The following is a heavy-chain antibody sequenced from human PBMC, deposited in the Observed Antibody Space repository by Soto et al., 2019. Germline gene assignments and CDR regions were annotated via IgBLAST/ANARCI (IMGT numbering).Heavy chain of an antibody. J-gene: IGHJ5*02. Sequence: EVQLVQSGAEVKKPGESLKISCKGSGYSFTSYWIDWVRQMPGKGLEWMGIIYPGDSDTRYSPSFQGQVTISADKSISTAYLQWSSLKASDTAMYYCARRSGYSGYDPGLGNWFDPWGQGTLVTVSS. D-gene: IGHD5-12*01. CDR3: ARRSGYSGYDPGLGNWFDP. V-gene: IGHV5-51*03. CDR2: IYPGDSDT. CDR1: GYSFTSYW.